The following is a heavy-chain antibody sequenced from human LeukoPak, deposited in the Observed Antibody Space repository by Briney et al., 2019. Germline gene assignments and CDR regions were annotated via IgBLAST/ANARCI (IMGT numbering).Heavy chain of an antibody. CDR3: ARDFASEYYFDY. D-gene: IGHD3-3*01. CDR2: ISYDGSNK. CDR1: GFTFSSYA. V-gene: IGHV3-30-3*01. Sequence: GGSLRPSCAASGFTFSSYAMHWVRQAPGKGLEWVAVISYDGSNKYYADSVKGRFTISRDNSKNTLYLQMNSLRAEDTAVYYCARDFASEYYFDYWGQGTLVTVSS. J-gene: IGHJ4*02.